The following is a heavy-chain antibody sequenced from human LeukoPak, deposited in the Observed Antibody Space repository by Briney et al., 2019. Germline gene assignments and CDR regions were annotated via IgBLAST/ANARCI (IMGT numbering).Heavy chain of an antibody. CDR2: ISNNGGNT. Sequence: GGSLTLSCAASGFTFSSYAMLWLRQAPGKGLEYVSAISNNGGNTYHAHSVKGRFTIYRDTSKNTLYLQMGSLRAEDMAVYYCAGDLRGGDYGDYRSYYYCMDVWGKGTTVTVSS. CDR1: GFTFSSYA. J-gene: IGHJ6*03. D-gene: IGHD4-17*01. CDR3: AGDLRGGDYGDYRSYYYCMDV. V-gene: IGHV3-64*01.